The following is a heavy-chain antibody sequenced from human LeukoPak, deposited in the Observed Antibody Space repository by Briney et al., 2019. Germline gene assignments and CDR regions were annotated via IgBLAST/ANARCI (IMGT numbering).Heavy chain of an antibody. Sequence: SETLSLTCAVYGGSFSGYYWSWIRQPPGKGLEWIGEINHSGSTNYNPSLKSRVTISVDTSKNQFSLKLSPVTAADTAVYYCARGRVVVVAATHEPGYYYYYGMDVWGQGTTVTVPS. CDR3: ARGRVVVVAATHEPGYYYYYGMDV. V-gene: IGHV4-34*01. CDR2: INHSGST. D-gene: IGHD2-15*01. CDR1: GGSFSGYY. J-gene: IGHJ6*02.